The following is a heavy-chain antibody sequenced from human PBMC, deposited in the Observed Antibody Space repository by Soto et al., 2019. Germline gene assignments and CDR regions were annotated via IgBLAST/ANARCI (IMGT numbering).Heavy chain of an antibody. Sequence: ASVKVSCKASGGTFSSYAISWVRQAPGQGLEWMGGIIPIFGTANYAQKFQGRVTITADESTSTAYMELSSLRSEDTAVYYCARTPAPYDYVWGSYTYFDYWGQG. V-gene: IGHV1-69*13. CDR3: ARTPAPYDYVWGSYTYFDY. CDR1: GGTFSSYA. CDR2: IIPIFGTA. D-gene: IGHD3-16*01. J-gene: IGHJ4*02.